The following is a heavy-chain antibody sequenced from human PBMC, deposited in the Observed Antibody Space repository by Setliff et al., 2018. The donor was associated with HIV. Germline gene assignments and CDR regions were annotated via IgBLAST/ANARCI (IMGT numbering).Heavy chain of an antibody. J-gene: IGHJ4*02. Sequence: GGSLRLSCVASEFTFSSYAMNWVRQAPGKGLEWVSTISGSGGTKYYADSVKGRFTISRDNSKNTLYLQMDSPRPEDTAVYYCAKDGYYDILTGYFGMSPNSYYFDYWGQGTLVTVSS. CDR2: ISGSGGTK. D-gene: IGHD3-9*01. CDR3: AKDGYYDILTGYFGMSPNSYYFDY. CDR1: EFTFSSYA. V-gene: IGHV3-23*01.